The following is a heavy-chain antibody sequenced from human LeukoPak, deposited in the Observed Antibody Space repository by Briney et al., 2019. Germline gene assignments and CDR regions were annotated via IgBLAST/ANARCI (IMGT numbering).Heavy chain of an antibody. CDR3: ARLDGITGTTDDY. V-gene: IGHV3-21*01. J-gene: IGHJ4*02. Sequence: GGSLRLSCAASGFTFSSYSMSWVRQAPGKGLEWVSSISSSSSYIYYADSVKGRFTISRDNAKNSLYLQMNSLRAEDTAVYYCARLDGITGTTDDYWGQGTLVTVSS. CDR2: ISSSSSYI. CDR1: GFTFSSYS. D-gene: IGHD1-7*01.